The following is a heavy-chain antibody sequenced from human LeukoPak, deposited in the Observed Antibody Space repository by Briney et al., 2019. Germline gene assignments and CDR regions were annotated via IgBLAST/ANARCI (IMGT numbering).Heavy chain of an antibody. J-gene: IGHJ4*02. D-gene: IGHD2-8*01. V-gene: IGHV3-15*01. CDR2: VKSKSNGGTT. CDR3: TAGVGHSDFDY. CDR1: GFTFSNAW. Sequence: GGSLRLSCAASGFTFSNAWMSCVRQAPGKGLECVARVKSKSNGGTTGYAAPVKGRFTISRDDSKNTYLQMNSLKSEDTAVYFCTAGVGHSDFDYWGQGTLVTVSS.